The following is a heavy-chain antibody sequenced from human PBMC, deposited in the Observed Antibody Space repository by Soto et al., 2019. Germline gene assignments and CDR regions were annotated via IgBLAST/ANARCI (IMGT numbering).Heavy chain of an antibody. J-gene: IGHJ6*02. CDR2: IYYSGTT. CDR1: GGTINSYY. D-gene: IGHD3-22*01. V-gene: IGHV4-59*01. CDR3: ARVPPYYDSRNYGMDV. Sequence: SETLSLTCPVSGGTINSYYWSWIRQPPGKGLEWIGYIYYSGTTNYNPSLKSRVTISVDTSKNQFSLKLSSVTTADTAVYYCARVPPYYDSRNYGMDVWGQGTTVTVSS.